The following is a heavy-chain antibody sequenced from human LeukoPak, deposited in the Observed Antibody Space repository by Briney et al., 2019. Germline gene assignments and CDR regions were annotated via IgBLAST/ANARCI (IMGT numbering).Heavy chain of an antibody. J-gene: IGHJ4*02. V-gene: IGHV3-23*01. D-gene: IGHD2-2*02. CDR3: AKYTTGTSYTGLDE. CDR1: GLTVSSYG. CDR2: IIVSAVNT. Sequence: GGSLRLSCGASGLTVSSYGMSWVRQAPGKGLEWVSTIIVSAVNTYYADSVKGRFTISRDNSKNTVYLQMNSPGAEDTAVYSGAKYTTGTSYTGLDEWGQGTLVTVSS.